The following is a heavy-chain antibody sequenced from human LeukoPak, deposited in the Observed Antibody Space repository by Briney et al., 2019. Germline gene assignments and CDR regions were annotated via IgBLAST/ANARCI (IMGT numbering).Heavy chain of an antibody. V-gene: IGHV1-69*04. Sequence: SVKVSCKATGGTFSSYAISWVRQAPGQGGEWMGRIIPILGIANYVQKFQGRVTINPEKFTSTAYMELSSLRSEDTAVYYCAMNFGVVFIYYYYYCMDVWGQGTTVTVSS. D-gene: IGHD3-3*01. CDR3: AMNFGVVFIYYYYYCMDV. J-gene: IGHJ6*02. CDR1: GGTFSSYA. CDR2: IIPILGIA.